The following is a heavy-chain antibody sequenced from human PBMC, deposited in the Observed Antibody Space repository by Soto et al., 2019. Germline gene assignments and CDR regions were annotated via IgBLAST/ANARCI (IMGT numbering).Heavy chain of an antibody. V-gene: IGHV5-51*01. D-gene: IGHD3-16*02. CDR3: ARKDKRRYFNWFDP. CDR1: GYRFTSYW. CDR2: IFPSDSDT. J-gene: IGHJ5*02. Sequence: GESLKISCRTSGYRFTSYWIAWVRQMPGKGLEWMGIIFPSDSDTRYSPSFQGQVTISADRSTSTVFLQWASLKASDTAVYFCARKDKRRYFNWFDPWGQGTLVTVSS.